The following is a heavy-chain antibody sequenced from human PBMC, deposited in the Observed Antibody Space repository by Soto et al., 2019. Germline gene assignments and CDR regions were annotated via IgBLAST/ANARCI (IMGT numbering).Heavy chain of an antibody. CDR1: GYTFTSYG. Sequence: ASVKVSCKASGYTFTSYGISWVRQAPGQGLEWVGWISAYNCNTNYAQKLQGRVTMTTDTSTSTAYMELRSLRSDDTAVYYCARVGAAAGMVSFDYWGQGTLVTVSS. CDR3: ARVGAAAGMVSFDY. D-gene: IGHD6-13*01. J-gene: IGHJ4*02. V-gene: IGHV1-18*01. CDR2: ISAYNCNT.